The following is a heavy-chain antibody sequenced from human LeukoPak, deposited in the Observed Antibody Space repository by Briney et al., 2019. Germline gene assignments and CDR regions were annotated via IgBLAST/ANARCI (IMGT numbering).Heavy chain of an antibody. CDR1: GFTFNSYA. CDR2: ISGSGGST. Sequence: GGSLRLSCAASGFTFNSYAMSWVRQAPGKGLEWVSAISGSGGSTYYADSVKGRFTISRDNSKNTLYLQMNSLRAEDTAVYYCAKGRYYYGSAQGYWGQGTLVTVSS. V-gene: IGHV3-23*01. D-gene: IGHD3-10*01. CDR3: AKGRYYYGSAQGY. J-gene: IGHJ4*02.